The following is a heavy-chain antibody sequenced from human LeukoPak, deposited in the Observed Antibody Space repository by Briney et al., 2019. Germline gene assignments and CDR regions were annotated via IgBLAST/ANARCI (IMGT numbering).Heavy chain of an antibody. D-gene: IGHD6-13*01. CDR3: ALIAVDWQQPFDY. CDR2: ISSSSSYI. Sequence: PGGSLRLSCAASGFTFSNAWMSWVRQAPGKGLEWVSSISSSSSYIYYADSVKGRFIISRDNAKNSVYLQMNSLRAEDTAVYYCALIAVDWQQPFDYWGQGTLVTVSS. CDR1: GFTFSNAW. J-gene: IGHJ4*02. V-gene: IGHV3-21*01.